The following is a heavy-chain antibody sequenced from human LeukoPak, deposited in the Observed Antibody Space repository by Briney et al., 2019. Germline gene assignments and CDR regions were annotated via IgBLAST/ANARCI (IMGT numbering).Heavy chain of an antibody. J-gene: IGHJ4*02. CDR1: GFTVSSNY. CDR3: ARGGIVGATLAFYDY. V-gene: IGHV3-53*01. D-gene: IGHD1-26*01. CDR2: IYSGGST. Sequence: GALRLSCAASGFTVSSNYMSWVRQAPGKGLEWVSVIYSGGSTYYADSVKGRFTISRDNSKNTLYLQMNSLRAEDTAVYYCARGGIVGATLAFYDYWGQGTLVTVSS.